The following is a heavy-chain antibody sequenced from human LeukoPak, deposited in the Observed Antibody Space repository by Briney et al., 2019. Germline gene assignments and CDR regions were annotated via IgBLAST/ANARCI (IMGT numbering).Heavy chain of an antibody. V-gene: IGHV3-7*03. CDR1: GFTFSTYW. J-gene: IGHJ5*02. CDR3: AKSQINIVVVVAATGDWFDP. D-gene: IGHD2-15*01. CDR2: IKQDGSEK. Sequence: GGSLRLSCAASGFTFSTYWMSWVRQAPGKGLEWVANIKQDGSEKYYVDSVKGRFTISRDNSKNTLYLQMNSLRAEDTAVYYCAKSQINIVVVVAATGDWFDPWGQGTLVTVSS.